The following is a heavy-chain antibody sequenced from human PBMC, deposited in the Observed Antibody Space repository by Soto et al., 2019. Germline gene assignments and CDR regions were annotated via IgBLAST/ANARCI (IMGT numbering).Heavy chain of an antibody. D-gene: IGHD3-16*01. V-gene: IGHV4-31*03. CDR2: IYYSGST. J-gene: IGHJ4*02. CDR3: ARGALRGYDY. CDR1: GGSISSGGYY. Sequence: QVQLQESGPGLVKPSQTLSLTCTVSGGSISSGGYYWSWIRQHPGKGLEWIGYIYYSGSTYYNPSLRSRVTLSVDTSKNQFSLKLSSVTAAGTAVYYCARGALRGYDYWGQGTLVTVSS.